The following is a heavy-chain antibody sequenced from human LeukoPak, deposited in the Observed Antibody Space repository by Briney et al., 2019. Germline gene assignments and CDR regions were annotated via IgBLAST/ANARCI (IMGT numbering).Heavy chain of an antibody. D-gene: IGHD2-15*01. CDR2: VKEDGTTK. V-gene: IGHV3-7*01. J-gene: IGHJ4*02. CDR1: GFSFTNYW. Sequence: PGGSLRLSCAASGFSFTNYWMSWVRQAPGKGLEWVANVKEDGTTKQYVDSVKGRFTISRDNAKHSLYLQMDSLRAEDTAVYYCVSQEVVPHWGQGTLVSVSS. CDR3: VSQEVVPH.